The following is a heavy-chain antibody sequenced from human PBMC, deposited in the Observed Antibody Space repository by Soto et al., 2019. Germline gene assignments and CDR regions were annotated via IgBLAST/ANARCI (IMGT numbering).Heavy chain of an antibody. J-gene: IGHJ4*02. Sequence: EVQLVESGGGLVNPGGSLRLSCTASGFTFNDAYMTWVRQAPGKGLEWVGRIKSKSAGGTIDYVAYVKGRFTISRDDSEQTLYLQMNSLNNDDTAVYYCLNNWSSWGQGTLVTVSS. D-gene: IGHD1-1*01. CDR1: GFTFNDAY. CDR2: IKSKSAGGTI. CDR3: LNNWSS. V-gene: IGHV3-15*01.